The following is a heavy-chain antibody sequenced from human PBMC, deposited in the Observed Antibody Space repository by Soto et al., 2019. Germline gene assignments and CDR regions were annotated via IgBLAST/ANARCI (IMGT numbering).Heavy chain of an antibody. CDR2: ISAYNGNK. D-gene: IGHD2-2*01. J-gene: IGHJ4*02. CDR3: ARDLGQQLLSY. Sequence: ASVKVSCKASGYSFTSYGISWVRQAPGQGLEWMGWISAYNGNKKYAQKLQGRVTMTTDTSTSTAYMELRSLRSDDTAVYYCARDLGQQLLSYWGQGTLVPVSS. V-gene: IGHV1-18*01. CDR1: GYSFTSYG.